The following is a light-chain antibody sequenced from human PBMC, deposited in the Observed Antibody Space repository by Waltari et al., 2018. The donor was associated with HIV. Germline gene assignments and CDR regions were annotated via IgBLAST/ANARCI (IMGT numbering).Light chain of an antibody. CDR3: QVWDSNSYVV. CDR2: RDT. Sequence: SYELTQPLSVSVALGQTASITSGGHSLGSKNGFWYQQRPGQAPILVIFRDTKRPSGIAKRFAGSNSGNAATLTISRVQVEDEADYFCQVWDSNSYVVFGGGTKLSVL. CDR1: SLGSKN. J-gene: IGLJ2*01. V-gene: IGLV3-9*01.